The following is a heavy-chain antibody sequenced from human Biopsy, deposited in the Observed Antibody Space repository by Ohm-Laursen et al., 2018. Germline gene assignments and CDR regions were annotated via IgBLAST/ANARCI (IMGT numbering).Heavy chain of an antibody. J-gene: IGHJ3*01. D-gene: IGHD3-16*02. CDR2: ISPSSGGT. V-gene: IGHV1-2*02. CDR3: ARDIMNPIGGLVARSDVFDV. CDR1: GYTFTDYF. Sequence: SVNHSCPASGYTFTDYFSHWVRQAPGQGPEWMGWISPSSGGTNYAQKFQDGAAMIRDMSATTGYMELSSLRSGDTAVYYCARDIMNPIGGLVARSDVFDVWGQGTMVTVSS.